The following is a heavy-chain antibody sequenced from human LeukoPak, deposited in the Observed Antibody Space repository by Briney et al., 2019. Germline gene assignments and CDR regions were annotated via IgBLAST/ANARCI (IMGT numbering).Heavy chain of an antibody. J-gene: IGHJ5*02. CDR3: ARDVAVAGTESHT. Sequence: SESLSLTCTVSGGSISSSSYYWGWIRQPPGKGLEWVGSIYYSGSTYYNPSLKSRVTISVDTSKNQFSLKLSSVTAADTAVYYCARDVAVAGTESHTWGQGTLVTVSS. CDR2: IYYSGST. CDR1: GGSISSSSYY. V-gene: IGHV4-39*07. D-gene: IGHD6-19*01.